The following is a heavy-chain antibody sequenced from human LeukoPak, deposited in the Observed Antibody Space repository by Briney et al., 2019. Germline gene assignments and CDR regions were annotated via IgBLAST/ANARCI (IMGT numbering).Heavy chain of an antibody. CDR3: AKRVTGDVYLDD. J-gene: IGHJ4*02. V-gene: IGHV3-23*01. CDR2: ITPSAYT. D-gene: IGHD7-27*01. Sequence: PGGSLRLSCVASGFTFNIYAMSWVSQAPGKGLEWGSTITPSAYTILVDSVKGRFTISRDNSKNTLYLQMNSLRADDTAIYYCAKRVTGDVYLDDWGQGTLVSVSS. CDR1: GFTFNIYA.